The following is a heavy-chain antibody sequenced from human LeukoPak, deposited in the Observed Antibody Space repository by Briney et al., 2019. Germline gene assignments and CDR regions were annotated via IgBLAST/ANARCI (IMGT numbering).Heavy chain of an antibody. CDR3: ASNPSGPQNWNYFDY. CDR1: GFTFSSYW. Sequence: PGGSLRLSCAASGFTFSSYWMSWVRQAPGKGLEWVANIKQDGSEKYYVDSVKGRFTISRDNAKNSLYLQMNSLRAEDTAVYYCASNPSGPQNWNYFDYWGQGTLVTVSP. CDR2: IKQDGSEK. J-gene: IGHJ4*02. D-gene: IGHD1-1*01. V-gene: IGHV3-7*01.